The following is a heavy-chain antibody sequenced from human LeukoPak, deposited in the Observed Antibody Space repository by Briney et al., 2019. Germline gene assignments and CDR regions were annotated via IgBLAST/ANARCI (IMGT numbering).Heavy chain of an antibody. CDR1: GFTFSSYE. CDR3: AREETAGNYYYGMDV. CDR2: ISSSGSTI. J-gene: IGHJ6*02. V-gene: IGHV3-48*03. Sequence: GGSLRLSCVVSGFTFSSYEMNWVRQAPGEGLEWVSYISSSGSTIYHADSVKGRFTISRDNAKNSLYLQMNSLRAEDTAVYYCAREETAGNYYYGMDVWGQGTTVTVSS. D-gene: IGHD1-14*01.